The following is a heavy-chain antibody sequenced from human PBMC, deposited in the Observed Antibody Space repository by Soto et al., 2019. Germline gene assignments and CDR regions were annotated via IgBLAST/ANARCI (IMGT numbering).Heavy chain of an antibody. CDR3: AREQQLAQYYCDY. CDR2: ISAYNGNT. J-gene: IGHJ4*02. V-gene: IGHV1-18*04. CDR1: GYTFTSYG. D-gene: IGHD6-13*01. Sequence: QVQLVQSGAEVKKPGASVKVSCKASGYTFTSYGISWVRQAPGQGLEWMGWISAYNGNTNYAQKLQGRVTMTTGRTTSTAYMELRSLRSGDTAVYYCAREQQLAQYYCDYWGQGTLVTVSS.